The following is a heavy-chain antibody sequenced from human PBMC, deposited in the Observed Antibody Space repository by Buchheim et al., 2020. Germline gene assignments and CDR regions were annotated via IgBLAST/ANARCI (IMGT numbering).Heavy chain of an antibody. V-gene: IGHV4-34*01. CDR3: ARGRSFVIRDVWFDP. CDR1: GGSFSGYY. J-gene: IGHJ5*02. Sequence: QVQLQQWGAGLLKPSETLSLTCAVYGGSFSGYYWSWIRQPPGKGLEWIGEINHSGSTNYNPSLKSRVTISVDTSKNQFSLKLSSVTAADTAVYYCARGRSFVIRDVWFDPWGQGTL. D-gene: IGHD3-16*02. CDR2: INHSGST.